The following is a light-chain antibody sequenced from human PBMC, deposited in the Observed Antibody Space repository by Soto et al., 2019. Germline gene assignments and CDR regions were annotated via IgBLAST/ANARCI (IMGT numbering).Light chain of an antibody. CDR2: GAS. Sequence: ERAMTQSPATLSVSPGERATLSCRASQSVSSNLARYQQKPGQAPRLLIYGASTRATGIPARFSGSGSGTEFTLTISSLQSEDFAVYYCQQYNNWPLAFGQGTRLEI. V-gene: IGKV3-15*01. CDR3: QQYNNWPLA. CDR1: QSVSSN. J-gene: IGKJ5*01.